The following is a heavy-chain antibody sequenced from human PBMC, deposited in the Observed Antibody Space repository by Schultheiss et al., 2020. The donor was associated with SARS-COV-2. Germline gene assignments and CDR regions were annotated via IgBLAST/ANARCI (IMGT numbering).Heavy chain of an antibody. Sequence: SQTLSLTCTVSGGSISSYYWSWIRQPPGKGLEWIGEINHSGSTNFNPSLKSRVTISVDTSKNQFSLKLSSVTAADTAVYYCARGRSSYGMDVWGQGTTVTVSS. J-gene: IGHJ6*02. CDR1: GGSISSYY. CDR3: ARGRSSYGMDV. CDR2: INHSGST. V-gene: IGHV4-34*01. D-gene: IGHD3-3*01.